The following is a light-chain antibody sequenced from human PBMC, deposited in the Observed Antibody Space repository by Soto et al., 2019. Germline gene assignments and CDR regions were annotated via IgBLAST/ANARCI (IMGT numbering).Light chain of an antibody. V-gene: IGLV2-14*01. CDR1: SSDIGGYNF. J-gene: IGLJ1*01. CDR3: SSFRSGTTL. CDR2: EVS. Sequence: QSALTQPASVSGSPGQSITISCTGTSSDIGGYNFVSWYHQHPGKAPKLMIYEVSNRPSGVSDRFSGSKSGNTASLTISGLQAEDEADYYCSSFRSGTTLFGTGSQVTVL.